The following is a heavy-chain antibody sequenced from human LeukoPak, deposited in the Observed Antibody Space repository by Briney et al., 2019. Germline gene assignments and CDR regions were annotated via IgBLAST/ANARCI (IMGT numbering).Heavy chain of an antibody. V-gene: IGHV4-39*07. Sequence: SETLSLTCTVFGVSISSSSHYWGWIRQPPGEGLEWIGSIYFSGSTYYSPSLKSRVTISVDTSKNQFSLKLSSVTAADTAVYYCARGATYYYDSSGTRWFDPWGQGTLVTVSS. CDR2: IYFSGST. J-gene: IGHJ5*02. CDR1: GVSISSSSHY. D-gene: IGHD3-22*01. CDR3: ARGATYYYDSSGTRWFDP.